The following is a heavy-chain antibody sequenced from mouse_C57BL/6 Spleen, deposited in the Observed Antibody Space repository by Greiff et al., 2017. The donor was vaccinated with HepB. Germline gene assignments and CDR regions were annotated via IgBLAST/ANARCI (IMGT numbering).Heavy chain of an antibody. Sequence: QVQLQQSGPELVKPGASVKISCKASGYAFSSSWLNWVKQRPGKGLEWIGRIYPGDGDTNYNGKFKGKATLTADKSSSTAYMQLSSLTSEDSAVYFCARTFITTVGPFAYWGQGTLVTVSA. V-gene: IGHV1-82*01. CDR1: GYAFSSSW. CDR3: ARTFITTVGPFAY. D-gene: IGHD1-1*01. J-gene: IGHJ3*01. CDR2: IYPGDGDT.